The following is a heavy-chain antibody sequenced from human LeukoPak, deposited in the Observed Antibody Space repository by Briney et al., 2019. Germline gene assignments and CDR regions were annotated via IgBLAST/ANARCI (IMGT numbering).Heavy chain of an antibody. Sequence: SETLSLTCVVSGGSLSTHHWSWIRQSPGRGLEWIGYISDSGSTNYNPSLKSRVTISVDTSKNQFSLQLNSVTAADTSVYYCVRHDGRGGSTMGALDSWGQGSLVTVSS. CDR3: VRHDGRGGSTMGALDS. J-gene: IGHJ4*02. CDR2: ISDSGST. D-gene: IGHD5/OR15-5a*01. V-gene: IGHV4-59*08. CDR1: GGSLSTHH.